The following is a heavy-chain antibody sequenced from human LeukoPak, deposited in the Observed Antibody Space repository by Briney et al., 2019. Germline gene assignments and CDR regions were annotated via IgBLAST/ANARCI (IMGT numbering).Heavy chain of an antibody. Sequence: SETLSLTCTVSGYSISSGYYWGWIRQSPGKGLEWIGSIYHSGTTFYNPSLKSRVTISVDTSKNQFSLKLSSVTAADTAVYYCARGRGGNSGYFDIWGQGTMVTVSS. CDR2: IYHSGTT. V-gene: IGHV4-38-2*02. CDR1: GYSISSGYY. CDR3: ARGRGGNSGYFDI. D-gene: IGHD4-23*01. J-gene: IGHJ3*02.